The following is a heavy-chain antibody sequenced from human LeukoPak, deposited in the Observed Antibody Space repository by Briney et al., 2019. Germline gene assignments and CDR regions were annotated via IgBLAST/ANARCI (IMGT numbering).Heavy chain of an antibody. CDR1: GGSLSSYY. J-gene: IGHJ6*03. D-gene: IGHD3-22*01. CDR3: TRGSIAYYYMDV. Sequence: SETLSLTCTVSGGSLSSYYWSWIRQPPGKGLEWVGYIYYSGSTNYNPSLKSRVTISADTSKNQFSPQLSSVTAADTAVYYCTRGSIAYYYMDVWGKGTTVTISS. V-gene: IGHV4-59*01. CDR2: IYYSGST.